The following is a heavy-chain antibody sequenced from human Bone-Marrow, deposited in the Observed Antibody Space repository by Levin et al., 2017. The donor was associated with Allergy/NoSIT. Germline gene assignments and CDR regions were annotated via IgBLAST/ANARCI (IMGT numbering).Heavy chain of an antibody. Sequence: GGSLRLSCAASGFTFSSYAMNWVRQAPGKGLEWVSSIIGSGGSTFYADSVKGRFTISRDNSKNTLYLQMNSLRADDTAVYYCAKDDVVGGRHDAAHSWGQGTMVTVSS. CDR3: AKDDVVGGRHDAAHS. V-gene: IGHV3-23*01. D-gene: IGHD3-16*01. CDR1: GFTFSSYA. CDR2: IIGSGGST. J-gene: IGHJ3*02.